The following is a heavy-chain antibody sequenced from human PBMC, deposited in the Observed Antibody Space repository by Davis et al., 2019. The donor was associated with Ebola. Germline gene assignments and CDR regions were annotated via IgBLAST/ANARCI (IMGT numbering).Heavy chain of an antibody. Sequence: GESLKISCVASGFSLSGYTMHWVRQAPGKGLEWVSHISSSSSTIYYADSVKGRVTVSRDNAKNSLYLQMNSLSDEDTAVYYCARSHVLLWFGDRINWFDPWGQGTLVTVSS. CDR3: ARSHVLLWFGDRINWFDP. CDR1: GFSLSGYT. D-gene: IGHD3-10*01. V-gene: IGHV3-48*02. CDR2: ISSSSSTI. J-gene: IGHJ5*02.